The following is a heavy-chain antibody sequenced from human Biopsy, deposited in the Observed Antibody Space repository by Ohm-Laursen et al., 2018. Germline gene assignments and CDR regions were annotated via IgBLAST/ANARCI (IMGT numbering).Heavy chain of an antibody. D-gene: IGHD5-24*01. V-gene: IGHV1-69*08. CDR3: ATDADGYYTEFDF. Sequence: SSVKVSCNSSSYTFTDYNIHWMRQAPGQGLEWLGRIVPILGTVNYAQRFQGRVALTADKSTGTAYMELNRLISDDTAVYYCATDADGYYTEFDFWGQGTLITVSS. J-gene: IGHJ4*02. CDR2: IVPILGTV. CDR1: SYTFTDYN.